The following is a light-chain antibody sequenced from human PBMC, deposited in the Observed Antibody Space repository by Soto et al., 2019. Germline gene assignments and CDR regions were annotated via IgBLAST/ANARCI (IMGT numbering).Light chain of an antibody. CDR2: DAS. V-gene: IGKV3-11*01. CDR3: QQRSNWPST. Sequence: EIVLTQSPATLSLSPGERATLSCRASQSVSSYLAWYQQKPSQAPRLLIYDASNRATGIQARFSGSGSWTDFALTISSLEPEDVAVYYCQQRSNWPSTFGGGTKVDIK. CDR1: QSVSSY. J-gene: IGKJ4*01.